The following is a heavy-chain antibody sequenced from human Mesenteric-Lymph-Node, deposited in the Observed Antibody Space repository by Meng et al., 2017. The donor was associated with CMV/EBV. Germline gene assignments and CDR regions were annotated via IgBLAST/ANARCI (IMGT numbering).Heavy chain of an antibody. J-gene: IGHJ5*02. CDR1: GFSVSSNY. Sequence: GESLKISCAASGFSVSSNYMTWIRQAPERGLEWVSVIYVDGKTQYAESVKGRFTISRDSSKNILYLQMNSLRIEDTAMYYCARSGFPPNGLFPEQRFDPWGHGTLVTVSS. CDR3: ARSGFPPNGLFPEQRFDP. D-gene: IGHD2-8*01. V-gene: IGHV3-53*01. CDR2: IYVDGKT.